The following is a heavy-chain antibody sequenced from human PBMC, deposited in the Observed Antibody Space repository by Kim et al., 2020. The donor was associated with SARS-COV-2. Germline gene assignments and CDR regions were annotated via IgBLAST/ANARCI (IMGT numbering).Heavy chain of an antibody. V-gene: IGHV3-21*01. J-gene: IGHJ6*02. D-gene: IGHD1-20*01. CDR2: ISSSSSYI. CDR1: GFTFSSYS. Sequence: GGSLRLSCAASGFTFSSYSMNWVRQAPGKGLEWVSSISSSSSYIYYADSVKGRFTISRDNAKNSLYLQMNSLRAEDTAVYYCARITKNNHYYGMDVWGQGTTVTVSS. CDR3: ARITKNNHYYGMDV.